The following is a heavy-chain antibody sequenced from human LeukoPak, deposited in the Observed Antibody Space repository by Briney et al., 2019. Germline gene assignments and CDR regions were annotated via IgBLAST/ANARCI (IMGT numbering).Heavy chain of an antibody. CDR1: GGSFSGYY. Sequence: SETLSLTCDVYGGSFSGYYWNWIRQSPGKGLEWIGEINHSGSTKYNPSLKSRVTVSLDTSKRQFSLKLSSVTAADTAVYYCARLEPSGYYYYYGMDVWGQGTTVTVSS. D-gene: IGHD1-1*01. CDR2: INHSGST. CDR3: ARLEPSGYYYYYGMDV. J-gene: IGHJ6*02. V-gene: IGHV4-34*01.